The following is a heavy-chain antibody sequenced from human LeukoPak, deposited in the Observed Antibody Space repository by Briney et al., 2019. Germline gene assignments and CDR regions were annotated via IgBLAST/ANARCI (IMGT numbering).Heavy chain of an antibody. CDR2: MNPNSGNT. CDR1: GYTFTSYD. J-gene: IGHJ4*02. V-gene: IGHV1-8*01. Sequence: ASVKVSCKASGYTFTSYDINWVRQATGQGLEWMGWMNPNSGNTGYAQKFQGRVTMTRNTSISTAYMELSSLRSEDTAVYYCARGPRVGALGVGPSVAFDYWGQGTLVTVSS. CDR3: ARGPRVGALGVGPSVAFDY. D-gene: IGHD1-26*01.